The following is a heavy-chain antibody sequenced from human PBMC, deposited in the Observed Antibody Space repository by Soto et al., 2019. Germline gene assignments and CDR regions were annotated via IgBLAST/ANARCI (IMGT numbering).Heavy chain of an antibody. Sequence: EVQLVESGGGLVQPGRSLRLSCAASGFTFDDYAMHWVRQAPGKGLGWVTGISWNSDTLGYADSVKGRFTISRDNAKNSLYLQMSSLRPEDTAFYYCARGLYYYTTSGYPHYWGQGTLVTVSS. CDR3: ARGLYYYTTSGYPHY. V-gene: IGHV3-9*01. CDR2: ISWNSDTL. D-gene: IGHD3-22*01. CDR1: GFTFDDYA. J-gene: IGHJ4*02.